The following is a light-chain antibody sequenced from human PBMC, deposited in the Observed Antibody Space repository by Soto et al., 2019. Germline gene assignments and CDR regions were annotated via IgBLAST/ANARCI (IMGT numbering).Light chain of an antibody. Sequence: QSVLTQPASVSGSPGQSITLSCTGTSSDVGGYNYVSWYQQLPGKAPKLIIYDVSNRPSGVSNRFSASKSANAASLTISGLQAEDEADYYCSSYTSSTTLYVFGSGTKVTVL. J-gene: IGLJ1*01. V-gene: IGLV2-14*03. CDR1: SSDVGGYNY. CDR3: SSYTSSTTLYV. CDR2: DVS.